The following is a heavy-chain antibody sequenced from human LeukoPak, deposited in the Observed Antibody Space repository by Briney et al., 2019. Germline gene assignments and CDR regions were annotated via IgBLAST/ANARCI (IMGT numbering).Heavy chain of an antibody. CDR3: ARGYSYGYFDY. CDR1: GFTFSMYA. D-gene: IGHD5-18*01. CDR2: IYTVGNT. J-gene: IGHJ4*02. Sequence: GGSLRLSCAASGFTFSMYAMHWVRQAPGKGLEWVSVIYTVGNTYYAESVKGRFAISRDNSKNTLYLQMNSLRAEDTAVYYCARGYSYGYFDYWGQGTLVTVSS. V-gene: IGHV3-53*01.